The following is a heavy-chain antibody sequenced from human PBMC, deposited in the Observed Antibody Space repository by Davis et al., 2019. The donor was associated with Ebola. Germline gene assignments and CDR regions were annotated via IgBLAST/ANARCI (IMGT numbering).Heavy chain of an antibody. CDR2: TYYNSKWYH. V-gene: IGHV6-1*01. CDR3: ARGWLRSGLDV. J-gene: IGHJ6*04. D-gene: IGHD5-12*01. Sequence: PSETLSLTCAISGDSVSIKSAGWNWIRQSQSKALEWRERTYYNSKWYHDYAVSVKSRISINADTSKNQFSLQLNSVTPEDTVVYYCARGWLRSGLDVWGKGAAVIVSS. CDR1: GDSVSIKSAG.